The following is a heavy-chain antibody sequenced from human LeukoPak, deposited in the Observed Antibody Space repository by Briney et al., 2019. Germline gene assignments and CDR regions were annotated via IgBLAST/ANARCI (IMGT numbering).Heavy chain of an antibody. CDR3: ATRECSSTSCYTAPFDY. Sequence: ASVKVSCKASGYTFTSYGISWVRQAPGQGLEWMGWISAYNGNTNYAQKLQGRVTMTTDTSTSTAYMELSSLRSEDTAVYYCATRECSSTSCYTAPFDYWGQGTLVTVSS. CDR2: ISAYNGNT. D-gene: IGHD2-2*01. V-gene: IGHV1-18*01. J-gene: IGHJ4*02. CDR1: GYTFTSYG.